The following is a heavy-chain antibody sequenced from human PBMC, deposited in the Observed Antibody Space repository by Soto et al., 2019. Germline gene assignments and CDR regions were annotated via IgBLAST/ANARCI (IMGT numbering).Heavy chain of an antibody. CDR1: GGSISSYY. J-gene: IGHJ4*02. CDR2: IYYSGST. D-gene: IGHD3-10*01. Sequence: TSETLSLTCTVSGGSISSYYWSWIRQPPGKGLEWIGYIYYSGSTNYNPSLKSRVTISVDTSKNQSSLKLSSVTAADTAVYYCARYGSGSYYNVYYFDYWGQGTLVTVSS. CDR3: ARYGSGSYYNVYYFDY. V-gene: IGHV4-59*01.